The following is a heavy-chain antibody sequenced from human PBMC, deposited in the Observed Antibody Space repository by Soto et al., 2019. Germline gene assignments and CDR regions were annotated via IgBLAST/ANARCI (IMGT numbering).Heavy chain of an antibody. CDR1: GYTFTSYD. CDR2: MNPNSGNT. V-gene: IGHV1-8*01. D-gene: IGHD3-16*01. CDR3: ASRTYYDYIWGT. J-gene: IGHJ5*02. Sequence: QVQLVQSGAEVKKPGASVKVSCKASGYTFTSYDINWVRQATGQGLEWMGWMNPNSGNTGYAQKFQVRVTMTRNTSIITAYMALSSLRSEDTAVYYCASRTYYDYIWGTWGQGTLVTVSS.